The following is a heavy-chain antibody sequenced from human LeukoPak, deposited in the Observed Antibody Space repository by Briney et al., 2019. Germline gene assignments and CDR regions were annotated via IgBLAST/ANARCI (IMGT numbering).Heavy chain of an antibody. CDR1: GGFISSYF. CDR3: ARDRNTNWFDP. CDR2: IHSGGST. Sequence: PSETLSLTCTVSGGFISSYFWNWIRQPAGKGLEWIGRIHSGGSTNYNPSLKSRVSMSVDTSKNQISLKMTSLTAADTAVYYCARDRNTNWFDPWGQGTLVTVS. J-gene: IGHJ5*02. V-gene: IGHV4-4*07.